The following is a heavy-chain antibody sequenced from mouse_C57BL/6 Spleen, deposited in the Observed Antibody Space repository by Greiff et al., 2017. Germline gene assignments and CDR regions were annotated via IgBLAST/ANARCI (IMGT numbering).Heavy chain of an antibody. CDR1: GYAFSSSW. CDR3: ARSTMVPTSHLDY. Sequence: VKLQESGPELVKPGASVKISCKASGYAFSSSWMNWVKQRPGKGLEWIGRIYPGDGDTNYNGKFKGKATLTADKSSSTAYMQLSSLTSEDSAVYFCARSTMVPTSHLDYWGQGTTLTVSS. CDR2: IYPGDGDT. J-gene: IGHJ2*01. V-gene: IGHV1-82*01. D-gene: IGHD2-2*01.